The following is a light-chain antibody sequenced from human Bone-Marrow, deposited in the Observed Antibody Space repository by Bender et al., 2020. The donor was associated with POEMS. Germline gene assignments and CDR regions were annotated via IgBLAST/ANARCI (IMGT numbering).Light chain of an antibody. Sequence: QSVLTQPPSVSGTPGQRVIISCSGSSSNIGNNSVCWYQQLPGTAPKLLMYETFDRPSGIPERFSASKSGTSASLAIDGLRSEDEADYHCATWDDSLRGPVFGGGTKLTVL. CDR3: ATWDDSLRGPV. J-gene: IGLJ3*02. CDR1: SSNIGNNS. V-gene: IGLV1-47*01. CDR2: ETF.